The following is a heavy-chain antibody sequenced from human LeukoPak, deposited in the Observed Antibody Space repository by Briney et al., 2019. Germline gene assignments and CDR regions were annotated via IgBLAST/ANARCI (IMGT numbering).Heavy chain of an antibody. CDR2: INPSGGST. CDR1: GYTFTSCY. Sequence: ASVKVSCKASGYTFTSCYMHWVRQAPGQGLEWMGIINPSGGSTSYAQKFQDRVTITADESTSTTYMELSSLKSEDTAVYYCATTGGDIYYYYMDVWGKGTTVTISS. D-gene: IGHD3-16*01. J-gene: IGHJ6*03. CDR3: ATTGGDIYYYYMDV. V-gene: IGHV1-46*01.